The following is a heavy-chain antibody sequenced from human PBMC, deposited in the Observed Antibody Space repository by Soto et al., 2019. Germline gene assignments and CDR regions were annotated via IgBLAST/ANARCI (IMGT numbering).Heavy chain of an antibody. D-gene: IGHD6-19*01. Sequence: GGSLRLSCAASGFTFSDYAMHWVRQAPGKGLEWVAVVSHDGRNTHYADSVKGRFTISRDSSKNTVSLEMTSLRAEDTAVYYCAKGGRQWLATSASNYWGQGPLVTVSS. CDR3: AKGGRQWLATSASNY. CDR1: GFTFSDYA. CDR2: VSHDGRNT. J-gene: IGHJ4*02. V-gene: IGHV3-30*18.